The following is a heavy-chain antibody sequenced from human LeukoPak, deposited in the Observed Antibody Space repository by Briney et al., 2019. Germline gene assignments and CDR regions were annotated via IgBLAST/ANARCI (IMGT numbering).Heavy chain of an antibody. CDR1: GFTFSSYA. Sequence: GGSLRLSCAASGFTFSSYAMSWVRQAPGKGLEWVPSIGGSGGSTYYADSVKGRFTISRDNSKNTLYLQMNSLRAEDTAVYYCAKVETAAAATLRGFDYWGQGTLVTVSS. J-gene: IGHJ4*02. V-gene: IGHV3-23*01. CDR3: AKVETAAAATLRGFDY. D-gene: IGHD6-13*01. CDR2: IGGSGGST.